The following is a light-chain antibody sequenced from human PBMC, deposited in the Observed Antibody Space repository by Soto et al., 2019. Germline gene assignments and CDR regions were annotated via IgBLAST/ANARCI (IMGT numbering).Light chain of an antibody. CDR3: KKYDNVPLT. V-gene: IGKV1-33*01. J-gene: IGKJ4*01. CDR2: DEY. Sequence: DVQITPSSSSLSASVGDRVTITCQASHDISDYLNWYQHKPGEAHKLMIYDEYKLEAGVTSRFSGRGSGKDFTFSIRSMQHEDIATYYCKKYDNVPLTCGGGPTGDIK. CDR1: HDISDY.